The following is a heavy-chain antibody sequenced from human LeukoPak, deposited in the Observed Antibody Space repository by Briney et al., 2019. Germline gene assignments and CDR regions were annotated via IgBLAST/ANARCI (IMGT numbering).Heavy chain of an antibody. D-gene: IGHD6-19*01. CDR1: GFTFSSYA. V-gene: IGHV3-23*01. Sequence: GGSLRLSCAASGFTFSSYAMSWVRQAPGKGLEWVSAISGSGGSIYYADSVKGRFTISRDNSKITLYLKMNSLRAEDTAVYYCAKSRLAVAGFFGDYWGQGTLVTVSS. J-gene: IGHJ4*02. CDR2: ISGSGGSI. CDR3: AKSRLAVAGFFGDY.